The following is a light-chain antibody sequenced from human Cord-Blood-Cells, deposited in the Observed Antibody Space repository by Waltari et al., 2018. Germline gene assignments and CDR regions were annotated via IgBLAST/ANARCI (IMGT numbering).Light chain of an antibody. V-gene: IGKV3-15*01. J-gene: IGKJ2*01. CDR2: GAS. CDR3: QQYNNWPPYT. CDR1: HSVSSN. Sequence: EIVMTQSPATPSVSPGARATLSCRASHSVSSNLAWYQQKPGQAPRLLIYGASTRATGIPARFSGSGSGTEFTLTISSLQSEDFAVYYCQQYNNWPPYTFGQGTKLEIK.